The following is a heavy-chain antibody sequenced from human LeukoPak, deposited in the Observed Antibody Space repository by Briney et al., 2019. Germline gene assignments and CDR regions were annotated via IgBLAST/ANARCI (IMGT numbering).Heavy chain of an antibody. Sequence: PSETLSLTCTVSGGSISSYYWSWIRQPPGKGLEWIGEINHSGSTNYNPSLKSRVTISVDTSKNQFSLKLSSVTAADTAVYYCASTRITYGSGSYLGWFDPWGQGTLVTVSS. CDR2: INHSGST. D-gene: IGHD3-10*01. CDR1: GGSISSYY. CDR3: ASTRITYGSGSYLGWFDP. J-gene: IGHJ5*02. V-gene: IGHV4-34*01.